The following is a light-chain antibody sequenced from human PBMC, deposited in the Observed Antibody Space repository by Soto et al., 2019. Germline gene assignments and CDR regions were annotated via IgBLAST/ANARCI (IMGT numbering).Light chain of an antibody. J-gene: IGKJ1*01. CDR2: GAS. CDR1: QSVSSSY. CDR3: QQYGGSPRT. Sequence: IVLTHSPGTLSFSPGEIATLSFRASQSVSSSYLAWYQQKPLQAPRLLIYGASNRATGIPDRFSGSGSGTDLTLTITRLEPEDFAVYYCQQYGGSPRTFGQGTKVDIK. V-gene: IGKV3-20*01.